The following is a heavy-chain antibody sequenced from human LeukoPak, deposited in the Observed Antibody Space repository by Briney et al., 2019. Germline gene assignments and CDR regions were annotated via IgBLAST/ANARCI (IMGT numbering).Heavy chain of an antibody. J-gene: IGHJ4*02. V-gene: IGHV4-4*08. Sequence: SETLSLTCTVSGVSISSNYWSWIRQPPGKGLEWNGLEWIGYIHADGDTNYNPSLNRRVTMSLDSSRRHLSLNLSSLTAADTAVYFCAGYDHSNYLAYWGQGILVTVSS. CDR1: GVSISSNY. CDR2: IHADGDT. CDR3: AGYDHSNYLAY. D-gene: IGHD4-11*01.